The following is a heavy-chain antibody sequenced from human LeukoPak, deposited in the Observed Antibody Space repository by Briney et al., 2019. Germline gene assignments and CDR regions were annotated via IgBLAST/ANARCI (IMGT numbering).Heavy chain of an antibody. J-gene: IGHJ4*02. CDR2: INPNSGGT. D-gene: IGHD6-13*01. CDR1: GYTFTSYG. Sequence: ASVKVSCKASGYTFTSYGISWVRQAPGQGLEWMGWINPNSGGTNYAQKFQGRVTMTRDTSISTAYMELSRLRSDDTAVYYCARDFFPWGSSWYWILDYWGQGTLVTVSS. V-gene: IGHV1-2*02. CDR3: ARDFFPWGSSWYWILDY.